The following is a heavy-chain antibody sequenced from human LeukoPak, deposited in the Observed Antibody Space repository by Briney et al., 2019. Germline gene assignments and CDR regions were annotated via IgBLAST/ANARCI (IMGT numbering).Heavy chain of an antibody. CDR2: IWYDASNK. CDR1: GFTFSSFG. V-gene: IGHV3-33*01. J-gene: IGHJ5*02. D-gene: IGHD1-7*01. Sequence: PGRSLRLSCAASGFTFSSFGMHWVRQAPGKGLEWVAVIWYDASNKYYADSVKGRFTISRDNSKNTLYLHMNSLRDDDTAVYYCVRGVGVSRFNYLDPWGQGTLVIVSS. CDR3: VRGVGVSRFNYLDP.